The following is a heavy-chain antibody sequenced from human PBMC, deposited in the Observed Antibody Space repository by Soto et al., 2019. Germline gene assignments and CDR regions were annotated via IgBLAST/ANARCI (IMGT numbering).Heavy chain of an antibody. CDR3: ARVLYYDILTGPADY. CDR1: GGTFSSYA. CDR2: IIPIFGTA. V-gene: IGHV1-69*05. D-gene: IGHD3-9*01. Sequence: ASVKVSCKASGGTFSSYAISWVRQAPGQGLEWMGGIIPIFGTANYAQKFQGRVTMTTDTSTSTAYMELRSLRSDDTAVYYCARVLYYDILTGPADYWGQGTLVTVSS. J-gene: IGHJ4*02.